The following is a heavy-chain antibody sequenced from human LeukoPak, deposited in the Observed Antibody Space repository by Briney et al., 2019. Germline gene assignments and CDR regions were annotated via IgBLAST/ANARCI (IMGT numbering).Heavy chain of an antibody. CDR3: ARGIVVVTAIVYYFDY. CDR1: GGSFSGYC. D-gene: IGHD2-21*02. Sequence: SETLSLTCAVYGGSFSGYCWSWIRQPPGKGLEWIGEINHSGSTNYNPSLKSRVTISVDTSKNQFSLKLSSVTAADTAVYYCARGIVVVTAIVYYFDYWGQGTLVTVSS. CDR2: INHSGST. V-gene: IGHV4-34*01. J-gene: IGHJ4*02.